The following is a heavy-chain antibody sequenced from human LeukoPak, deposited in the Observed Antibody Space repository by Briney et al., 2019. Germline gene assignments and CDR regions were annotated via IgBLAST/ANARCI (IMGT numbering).Heavy chain of an antibody. Sequence: SETLSLTCTVSGYSISSGYYWGWIRQPPGQGLEWIGSIYHSGSTYYNPSLKSRVTISVDTSKNQFSLKLSSVTAADTAVYYCARDFPWLTLELGYCSGGSCYSFDYWGQGILVTVSS. J-gene: IGHJ4*02. D-gene: IGHD2-15*01. CDR2: IYHSGST. V-gene: IGHV4-38-2*02. CDR1: GYSISSGYY. CDR3: ARDFPWLTLELGYCSGGSCYSFDY.